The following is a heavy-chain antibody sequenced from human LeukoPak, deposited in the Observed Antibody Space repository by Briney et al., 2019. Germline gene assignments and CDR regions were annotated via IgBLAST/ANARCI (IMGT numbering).Heavy chain of an antibody. V-gene: IGHV5-51*01. CDR1: GYSFTNYW. Sequence: AESLMISCKASGYSFTNYWIAWVRQKPGKGLEWMGIMHPGESEINYSPSFEGQVTISADTSISTAYLEWYSLKASDSAIYYCAKTIASLGSGARYFDPWGQGTMITVSS. J-gene: IGHJ5*02. CDR2: MHPGESEI. CDR3: AKTIASLGSGARYFDP. D-gene: IGHD5/OR15-5a*01.